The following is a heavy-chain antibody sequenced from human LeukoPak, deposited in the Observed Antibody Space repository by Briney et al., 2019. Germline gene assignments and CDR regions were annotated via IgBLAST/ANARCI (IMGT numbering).Heavy chain of an antibody. CDR2: IYYTGRT. CDR1: GGSITSNGHS. D-gene: IGHD1-26*01. Sequence: SETLSLTCTVSGGSITSNGHSWGWIRQPPGKGLEWTGTIYYTGRTYYNPSLQSRITISVDTSRNQFSLKLSSVTAADTAVYYCARGKSGSYSNWFDPWGQGTLVTVSS. CDR3: ARGKSGSYSNWFDP. J-gene: IGHJ5*02. V-gene: IGHV4-39*01.